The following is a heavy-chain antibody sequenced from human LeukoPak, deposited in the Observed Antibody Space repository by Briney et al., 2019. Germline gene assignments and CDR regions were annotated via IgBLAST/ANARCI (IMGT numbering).Heavy chain of an antibody. Sequence: SETLSLTCAVYGGSFSGYYWSWIRQPPGKGLEWIGEINHSGSTNYNPSLKGRVTISVDTSKNQFSLKLSSVTAADTAVYYCAREQWEPRGTWGQGTLVTVSS. CDR2: INHSGST. CDR3: AREQWEPRGT. D-gene: IGHD1-26*01. J-gene: IGHJ5*02. V-gene: IGHV4-34*01. CDR1: GGSFSGYY.